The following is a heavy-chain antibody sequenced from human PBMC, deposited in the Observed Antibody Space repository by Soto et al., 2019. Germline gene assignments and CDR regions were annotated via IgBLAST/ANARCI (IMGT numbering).Heavy chain of an antibody. CDR3: TNVGMGIAVAGRFDF. CDR1: GFTFSSYA. Sequence: EVQLLESGGGLVQPGGSLRLSCAPSGFTFSSYAMSWVRQAPGKGLEWVSAISGSGSSTYYVDSVKGRFTISRDNSKNTLDLQMNSLRAEDTAVYYCTNVGMGIAVAGRFDFWGQGTLVTVSS. CDR2: ISGSGSST. J-gene: IGHJ4*02. V-gene: IGHV3-23*01. D-gene: IGHD6-19*01.